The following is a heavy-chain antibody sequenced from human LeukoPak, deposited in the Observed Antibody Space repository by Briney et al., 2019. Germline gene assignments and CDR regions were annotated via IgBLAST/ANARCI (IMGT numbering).Heavy chain of an antibody. J-gene: IGHJ4*02. D-gene: IGHD3-22*01. Sequence: ASVKVSCKASGYTFTTYGINWVRQAPGQGLEWMGWISTYNANTNSAQKLHDRVTMTTDTSTNTAYMELRSLRFDDTAVYYCARMGEDYYDFSYLDYWGQGTLVTVSS. CDR2: ISTYNANT. CDR1: GYTFTTYG. CDR3: ARMGEDYYDFSYLDY. V-gene: IGHV1-18*01.